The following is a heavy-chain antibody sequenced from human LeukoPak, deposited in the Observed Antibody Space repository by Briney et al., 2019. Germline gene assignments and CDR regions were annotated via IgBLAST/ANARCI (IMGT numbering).Heavy chain of an antibody. CDR3: GRGGKVEQLVLAR. V-gene: IGHV3-74*01. J-gene: IGHJ4*02. D-gene: IGHD6-13*01. CDR2: VNSDGSST. Sequence: GGSLRLSCAASGFTFSNYWMHWVRQAPGKGLVWVSRVNSDGSSTSYADPVKGRFTISRDNAKDTVYLQMNSLRAEDTAVYYCGRGGKVEQLVLARWGQGSLVTVSS. CDR1: GFTFSNYW.